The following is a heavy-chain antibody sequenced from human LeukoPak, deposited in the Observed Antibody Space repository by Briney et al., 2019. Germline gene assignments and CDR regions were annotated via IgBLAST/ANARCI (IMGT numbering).Heavy chain of an antibody. D-gene: IGHD3-10*01. J-gene: IGHJ4*02. CDR1: GGSISSSSYY. Sequence: PSETLSLTRTVSGGSISSSSYYWGWIRQPPGKGLEWIGSIYYSGSTYYNPSLKSRVTISVDTSKNQFSLKLSSVTAADTAVYYCATLPTYYYGSGSRGYFDYWGQGTLVTVSS. CDR2: IYYSGST. CDR3: ATLPTYYYGSGSRGYFDY. V-gene: IGHV4-39*01.